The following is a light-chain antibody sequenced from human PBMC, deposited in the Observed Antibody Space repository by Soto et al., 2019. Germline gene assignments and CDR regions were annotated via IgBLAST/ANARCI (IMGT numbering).Light chain of an antibody. CDR3: QQANSFPIT. V-gene: IGKV1-12*01. J-gene: IGKJ5*01. CDR2: AAS. CDR1: QSISSW. Sequence: IQMTQCPSSLSASFGDRVTITCRASQSISSWFAWYQKKPGKAPNLLIYAASSLQSGVPSRFSGSESGTDCTLTISSLKSEDCAMYFCQQANSFPITFGQGTRLEIK.